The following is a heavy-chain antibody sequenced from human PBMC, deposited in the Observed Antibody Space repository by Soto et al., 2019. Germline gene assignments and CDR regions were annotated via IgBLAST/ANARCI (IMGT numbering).Heavy chain of an antibody. V-gene: IGHV1-2*02. J-gene: IGHJ4*02. CDR1: GYTFPGYY. Sequence: SVKVSCKASGYTFPGYYMHWVRQAPVQGLEWMGWINPNSGGTNYAQKFQGRVTMARDTSISTAYMELSRLRSDDTAVYYCARSLGDRGFDYWGQGTLVTVSS. CDR2: INPNSGGT. CDR3: ARSLGDRGFDY. D-gene: IGHD3-10*01.